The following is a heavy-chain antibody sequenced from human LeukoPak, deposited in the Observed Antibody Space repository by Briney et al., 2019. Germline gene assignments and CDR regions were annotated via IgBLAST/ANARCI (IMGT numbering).Heavy chain of an antibody. CDR1: GYTFTSYG. CDR2: ISAYNGNT. Sequence: ASVKVSCKASGYTFTSYGISWVRQAPGQGLEWMGWISAYNGNTNYAQKLQGRVTMTTDTSTSTAYMELRSLRSDDTAVYYCAREYHDDYGDLNFDYWGQGTLVTVSS. V-gene: IGHV1-18*01. J-gene: IGHJ4*02. CDR3: AREYHDDYGDLNFDY. D-gene: IGHD4-17*01.